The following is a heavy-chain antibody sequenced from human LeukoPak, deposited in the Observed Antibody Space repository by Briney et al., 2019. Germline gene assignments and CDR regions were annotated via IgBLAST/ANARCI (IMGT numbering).Heavy chain of an antibody. J-gene: IGHJ4*02. CDR2: IYPGDSDT. Sequence: GESLKISCKGSGYSFTNYWIGWVRQMPGKGLEWMGIIYPGDSDTRYSPSFQGQVTISADKSISTAYLQWSSLKASDTAMYYCARNYYNSIGYYYVALGSFDYWGQGTLVTVSS. V-gene: IGHV5-51*01. CDR3: ARNYYNSIGYYYVALGSFDY. D-gene: IGHD3-22*01. CDR1: GYSFTNYW.